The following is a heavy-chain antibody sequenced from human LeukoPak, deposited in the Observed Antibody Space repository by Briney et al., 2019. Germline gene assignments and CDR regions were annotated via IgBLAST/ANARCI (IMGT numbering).Heavy chain of an antibody. CDR1: GGTFISYA. Sequence: SVKVSCKASGGTFISYAISWVRQAPGQGLEWMGGIIPIFGTANYAQKFQGRVTITADKSTSTAYMELSSLRSEDTAVYYCARDRIAAADYYYMDVWGKGTTVTVSS. D-gene: IGHD6-13*01. CDR3: ARDRIAAADYYYMDV. CDR2: IIPIFGTA. J-gene: IGHJ6*03. V-gene: IGHV1-69*06.